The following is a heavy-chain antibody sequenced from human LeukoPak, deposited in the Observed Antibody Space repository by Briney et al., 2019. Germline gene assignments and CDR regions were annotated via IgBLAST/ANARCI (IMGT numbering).Heavy chain of an antibody. V-gene: IGHV4-4*07. CDR1: VGSIISYY. CDR2: IYTSGST. Sequence: PSETLSLTCTVSVGSIISYYWSWIRQPAGKGLEWIGRIYTSGSTNYNPSLKSRVTMSVDTSKNQFSLKLSSVTAADTAVYYCARDRTLLWFGELSDHYYYYYGMDVWGQGTTVTVSS. J-gene: IGHJ6*02. D-gene: IGHD3-10*01. CDR3: ARDRTLLWFGELSDHYYYYYGMDV.